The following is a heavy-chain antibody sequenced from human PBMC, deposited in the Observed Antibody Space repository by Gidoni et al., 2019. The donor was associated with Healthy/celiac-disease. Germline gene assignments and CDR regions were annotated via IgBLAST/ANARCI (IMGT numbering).Heavy chain of an antibody. Sequence: QVQLVESGGGVVQPGRSLRLSCAASGFTFSSYGMHWVRQAPGKGLEWVAVIWYDGSNKYYADSVKGRFTISRDNSKNTLYLQMNSLRAEDTAVYYCARDGTGGSGSRELFDYWGQGTLVTVSS. V-gene: IGHV3-33*01. J-gene: IGHJ4*02. CDR2: IWYDGSNK. CDR3: ARDGTGGSGSRELFDY. CDR1: GFTFSSYG. D-gene: IGHD3-10*01.